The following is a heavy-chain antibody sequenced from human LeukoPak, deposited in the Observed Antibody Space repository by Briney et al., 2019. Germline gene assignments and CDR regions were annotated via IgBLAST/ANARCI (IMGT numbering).Heavy chain of an antibody. J-gene: IGHJ3*02. CDR1: GFAFDKYW. V-gene: IGHV3-7*03. Sequence: GGSLRLSCEGSGFAFDKYWISWVRQAPGKGLGWVANIKEDGSEKEFLDSVKGRFTISRDNSKKSVYLQMNSLRAEDTAVYYCARDVNRGVFDMWGQGTRVTVSS. CDR2: IKEDGSEK. CDR3: ARDVNRGVFDM.